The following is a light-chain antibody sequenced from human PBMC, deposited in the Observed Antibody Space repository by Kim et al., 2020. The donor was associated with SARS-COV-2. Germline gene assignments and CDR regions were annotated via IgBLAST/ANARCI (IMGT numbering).Light chain of an antibody. CDR3: QSADRGWV. Sequence: SYELTQPPSVSVSPGQTARITCSGDALPKQYAYWYQQKPGQAPVLVIYKDSERHSGIPERFSGSSSETTVTLTISGVQAEDEADYYCQSADRGWVFGGGTKLAVL. J-gene: IGLJ3*02. V-gene: IGLV3-25*03. CDR1: ALPKQY. CDR2: KDS.